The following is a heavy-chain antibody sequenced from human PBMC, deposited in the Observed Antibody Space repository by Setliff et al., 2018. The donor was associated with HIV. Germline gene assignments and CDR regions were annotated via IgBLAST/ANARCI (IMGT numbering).Heavy chain of an antibody. CDR2: INPNSGGT. V-gene: IGHV1-2*06. J-gene: IGHJ4*02. CDR3: ARRVPPIPSGDLDY. D-gene: IGHD4-17*01. Sequence: ASVKVSCKASGYTFTGHYIHWVRQAPGQGLEWMGRINPNSGGTNYAQKFQGRVTMTRDTSISTAYMDLSRLRSDDTAVYYCARRVPPIPSGDLDYWGQGTLVTVSS. CDR1: GYTFTGHY.